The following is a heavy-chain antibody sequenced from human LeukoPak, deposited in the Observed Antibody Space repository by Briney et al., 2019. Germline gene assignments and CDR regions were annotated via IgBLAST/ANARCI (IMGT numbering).Heavy chain of an antibody. J-gene: IGHJ6*02. Sequence: SETLSLTCTVSGGSISSYYWSWIRQPPGKGLEWIGYIYYSGSTNYNPSLKSRVTISVDTSKNQFSLKLSSVTAADTAVYYCATGESSTRTWVPHYYYYGMDVWGQGTTVTVSS. CDR2: IYYSGST. V-gene: IGHV4-59*01. D-gene: IGHD2-2*01. CDR1: GGSISSYY. CDR3: ATGESSTRTWVPHYYYYGMDV.